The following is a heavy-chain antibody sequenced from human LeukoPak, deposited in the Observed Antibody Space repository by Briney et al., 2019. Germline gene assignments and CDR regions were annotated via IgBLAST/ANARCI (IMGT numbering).Heavy chain of an antibody. CDR2: IDTNTGNP. D-gene: IGHD2-15*01. V-gene: IGHV7-4-1*02. J-gene: IGHJ4*02. CDR3: TGDSYCSGGRCYSRVGY. CDR1: GYTFTNYP. Sequence: ASVKVSCKASGYTFTNYPMNWVRQAPGQGLEWMGWIDTNTGNPTYAQGFTGRFVFSLDTPVTTTYLQISSLKAEDTAVYYCTGDSYCSGGRCYSRVGYWGQGTLVTVSS.